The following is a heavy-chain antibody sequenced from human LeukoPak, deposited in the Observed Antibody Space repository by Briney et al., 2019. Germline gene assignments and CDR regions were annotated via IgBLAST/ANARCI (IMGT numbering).Heavy chain of an antibody. V-gene: IGHV1-69*05. Sequence: SVKVSCKASGGTFSSYAISWVRQAPGRGLEWMGGIIPIFGTANYAQKFQGRVTITTDESTSTAYMELSSLRSEDTAVYYCARLEIRWGYYFDYWGQGTLVTVSS. CDR3: ARLEIRWGYYFDY. CDR2: IIPIFGTA. CDR1: GGTFSSYA. D-gene: IGHD4-23*01. J-gene: IGHJ4*02.